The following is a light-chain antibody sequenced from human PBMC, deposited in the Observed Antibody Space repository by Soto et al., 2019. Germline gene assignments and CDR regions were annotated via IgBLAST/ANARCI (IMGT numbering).Light chain of an antibody. J-gene: IGKJ5*01. CDR1: QGISSY. CDR2: TAS. CDR3: QQRHSYPIT. Sequence: DIPLTQSPSFMSASVGDRVTITCRASQGISSYLAWFQHKPRKAPKLLIYTASTLQSGVPSRFSASGSGTEFTLTISSLQPEDFATYYCQQRHSYPITFGQGTRLEI. V-gene: IGKV1-9*01.